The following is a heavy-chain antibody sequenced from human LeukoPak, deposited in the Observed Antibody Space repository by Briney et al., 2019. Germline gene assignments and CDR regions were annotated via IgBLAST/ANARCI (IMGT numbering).Heavy chain of an antibody. CDR3: ARDSRYYYDSRGYQMDV. CDR2: ISAYNGNT. CDR1: GYTFTSYG. V-gene: IGHV1-18*01. Sequence: ASVKVSCKASGYTFTSYGISWVRQAPGQGLEWMGWISAYNGNTNYAQKLQGRVTMTTDTSTSTAYMELRSLRSDDTAVYYCARDSRYYYDSRGYQMDVWGKGTTVTVSS. J-gene: IGHJ6*04. D-gene: IGHD3-22*01.